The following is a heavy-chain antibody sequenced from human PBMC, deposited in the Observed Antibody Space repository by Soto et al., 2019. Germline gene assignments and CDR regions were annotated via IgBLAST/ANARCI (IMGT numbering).Heavy chain of an antibody. CDR1: GFTFSSYA. V-gene: IGHV3-30-3*01. CDR2: ISYDGSNK. D-gene: IGHD2-21*01. Sequence: PGGSLRLSCAASGFTFSSYAMSWVRQAPGKGLEWVAVISYDGSNKYYADSVKGRFTISRDNSKNTLYLQMNSLRAEDTAVYYCASATYSNYDAFDIWGQGTMVTVSS. J-gene: IGHJ3*02. CDR3: ASATYSNYDAFDI.